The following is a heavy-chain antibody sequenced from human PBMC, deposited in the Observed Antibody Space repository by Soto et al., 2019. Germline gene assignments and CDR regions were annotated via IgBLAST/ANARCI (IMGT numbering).Heavy chain of an antibody. CDR3: ASVVVAATTYGMDV. D-gene: IGHD2-15*01. V-gene: IGHV3-23*01. J-gene: IGHJ6*02. Sequence: EVQLLESGGGLVQPGGSLRLSCAASGFTFSSYAMSWVRQAPGKGLEWVSAISGSGGSTYYADSVKGRFTISRDNSKNTLYLQMNSLRAEDTAVYYCASVVVAATTYGMDVWGQGTTDTVSS. CDR1: GFTFSSYA. CDR2: ISGSGGST.